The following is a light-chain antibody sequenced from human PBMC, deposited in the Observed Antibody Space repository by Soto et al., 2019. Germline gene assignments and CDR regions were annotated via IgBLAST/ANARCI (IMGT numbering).Light chain of an antibody. CDR3: QQYNNWPPYT. CDR2: GAS. CDR1: QSINSN. Sequence: EIVMTQSPANLSVSPGERATLSCRASQSINSNLAWYQQKPGQAARLLIYGASTRATDIPARFSGSGSGTEFTLTISSLQSEDFALYYCQQYNNWPPYTFGRGTKLEIK. V-gene: IGKV3-15*01. J-gene: IGKJ2*01.